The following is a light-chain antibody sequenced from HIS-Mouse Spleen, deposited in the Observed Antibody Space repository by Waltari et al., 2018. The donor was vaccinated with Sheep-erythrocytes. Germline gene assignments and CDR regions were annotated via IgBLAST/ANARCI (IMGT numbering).Light chain of an antibody. Sequence: QSALTQPPSASGSPGQSVTISCTGTSSDVGGDNYVSWYQQHPGKAPKLMIYEVSKRTSGVPDRFSGSKSGNTASLTVSVLQAEDEADYYCSSYAGSNNWVFGGGTKLTVL. CDR1: SSDVGGDNY. CDR3: SSYAGSNNWV. V-gene: IGLV2-8*01. CDR2: EVS. J-gene: IGLJ3*02.